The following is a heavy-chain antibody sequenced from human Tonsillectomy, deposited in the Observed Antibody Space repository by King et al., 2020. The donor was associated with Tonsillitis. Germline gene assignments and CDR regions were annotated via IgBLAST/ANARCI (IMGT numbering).Heavy chain of an antibody. V-gene: IGHV3-15*01. D-gene: IGHD5-18*01. CDR3: PTDPLDTAMIDNWFDP. CDR1: RFTFSNAW. CDR2: IKRKSDGGTT. J-gene: IGHJ5*02. Sequence: VQLVESGGGLVKPGGSLRLSCAASRFTFSNAWMSWVRQAPGKGLEWVGRIKRKSDGGTTDYAAPVEGRFTISRDDSKDTLYLQMNSLKTEDTAVYYCPTDPLDTAMIDNWFDPWGQGTLVTVSS.